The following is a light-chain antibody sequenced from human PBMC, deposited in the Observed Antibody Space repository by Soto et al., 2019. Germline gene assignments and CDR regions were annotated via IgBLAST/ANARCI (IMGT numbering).Light chain of an antibody. V-gene: IGKV3-11*01. J-gene: IGKJ2*01. CDR1: QSVSSY. Sequence: EIVLTQSPATLSLSPGERATLSCRASQSVSSYLAWYQQKPGQAPRLLIYDASNRATGIPARFSGRGSGTDFTLTISSLEPEDFAVYYCQQRSNWPGYTFGQGTKLEIK. CDR3: QQRSNWPGYT. CDR2: DAS.